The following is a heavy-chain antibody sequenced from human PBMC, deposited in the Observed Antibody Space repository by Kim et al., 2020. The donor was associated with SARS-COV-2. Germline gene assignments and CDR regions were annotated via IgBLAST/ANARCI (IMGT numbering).Heavy chain of an antibody. V-gene: IGHV1-69*04. D-gene: IGHD3-3*01. CDR2: IA. Sequence: IANYAQKFQGRVTITADKSTSTAYMELSSLRSEDTAVYYCARGSITILGYWGQGTLVTVSS. J-gene: IGHJ4*02. CDR3: ARGSITILGY.